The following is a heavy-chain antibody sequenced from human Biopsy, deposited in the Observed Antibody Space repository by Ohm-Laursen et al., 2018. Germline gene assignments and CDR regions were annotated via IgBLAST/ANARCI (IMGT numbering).Heavy chain of an antibody. CDR3: AREEDNSGYDYYGMDV. J-gene: IGHJ6*02. CDR2: ISAYNGNR. D-gene: IGHD3-22*01. CDR1: GYTFPSYG. V-gene: IGHV1-18*01. Sequence: ASVKVSCKASGYTFPSYGISWVRQAPGQGLEWMGWISAYNGNRNYAQKFQGRVTMTTDTSTSTASMELRSLRSDDTAVYFCAREEDNSGYDYYGMDVWGQGTTVTVSS.